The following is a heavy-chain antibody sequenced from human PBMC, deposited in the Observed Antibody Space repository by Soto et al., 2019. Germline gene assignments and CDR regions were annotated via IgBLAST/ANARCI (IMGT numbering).Heavy chain of an antibody. Sequence: GASVKVSCKASGYTFTSYYMHWVRQAPGQGLEWMGIINPSDGSTSYAQKFQGRVTMTRDTSTSTVYMELSSLRSEDTAVYYCARVGYSSSWSSRYYYYRMDVWGQGTTVTVSS. D-gene: IGHD6-13*01. CDR3: ARVGYSSSWSSRYYYYRMDV. CDR2: INPSDGST. V-gene: IGHV1-46*03. J-gene: IGHJ6*02. CDR1: GYTFTSYY.